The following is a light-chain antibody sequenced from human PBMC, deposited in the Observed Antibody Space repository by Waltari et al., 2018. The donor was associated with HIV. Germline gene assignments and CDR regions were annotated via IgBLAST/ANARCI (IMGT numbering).Light chain of an antibody. Sequence: QSVLTQPPSASETPGQRVTMSCSGSSSNIGSNYVYWYRQLPGTAPKLLIYRNNQRPSGVPDRFSGSKSGTSASLAISGLRSEDEADYYCTAWDASLSVWVFGGGTKLTVL. CDR2: RNN. CDR1: SSNIGSNY. V-gene: IGLV1-47*01. CDR3: TAWDASLSVWV. J-gene: IGLJ3*02.